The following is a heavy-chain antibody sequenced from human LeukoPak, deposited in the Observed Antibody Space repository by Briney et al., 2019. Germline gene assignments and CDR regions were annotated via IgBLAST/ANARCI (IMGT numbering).Heavy chain of an antibody. CDR3: ARLTTVTNYFDY. D-gene: IGHD4-17*01. V-gene: IGHV3-48*02. CDR1: GFTFSSYS. CDR2: ISTTGTTI. J-gene: IGHJ4*02. Sequence: GGSLRLSCAASGFTFSSYSMNWVRQAPGKGLEWVSYISTTGTTIYYADSVKGRFTISRDTAKNSLYLQMNSLRDEDTAVYYCARLTTVTNYFDYWGQGTLVTVSS.